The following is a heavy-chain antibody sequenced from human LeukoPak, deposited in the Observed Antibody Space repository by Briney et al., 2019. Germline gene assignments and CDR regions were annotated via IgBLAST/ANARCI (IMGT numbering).Heavy chain of an antibody. CDR1: GFTFSSYA. V-gene: IGHV3-23*01. CDR3: AKDVTIFGVVSLDD. CDR2: ISGSGGGT. Sequence: GGSLRLSCAASGFTFSSYAMSWVRQAPGKGLEWVSAISGSGGGTYYADSVKGRFTISRDNSKNTLYLQMNSLRAEDTAVYYCAKDVTIFGVVSLDDWGQGTLVTVSS. D-gene: IGHD3-3*01. J-gene: IGHJ4*02.